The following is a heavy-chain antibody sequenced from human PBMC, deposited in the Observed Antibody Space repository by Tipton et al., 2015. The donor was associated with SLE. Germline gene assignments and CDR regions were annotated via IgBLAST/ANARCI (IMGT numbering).Heavy chain of an antibody. CDR3: ARGPGILAAFDI. D-gene: IGHD1-26*01. J-gene: IGHJ3*02. CDR1: GFTVSSNY. Sequence: SLRLSCAASGFTVSSNYMSWVRQAPGEGLEWVSYISSSSSYTNYADSVKGRFTISRDNAKNSLYLQMNSLRAEDTAVYYCARGPGILAAFDIWGQGTMVTVSS. CDR2: ISSSSSYT. V-gene: IGHV3-11*06.